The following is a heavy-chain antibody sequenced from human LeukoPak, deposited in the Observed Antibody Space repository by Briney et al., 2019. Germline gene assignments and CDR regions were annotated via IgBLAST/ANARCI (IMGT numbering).Heavy chain of an antibody. V-gene: IGHV3-21*01. CDR1: GFTFSSYS. D-gene: IGHD2-8*02. CDR3: AGVAVSGPTGWFDS. Sequence: GGSLRLSCAASGFTFSSYSMNWVRQAPGKGLEWVSSISSSSSYIYYADSVKGRFTISRDNAKNSLYLQMNSLRAEDTAVYYCAGVAVSGPTGWFDSWGQGTLVIVSS. CDR2: ISSSSSYI. J-gene: IGHJ5*01.